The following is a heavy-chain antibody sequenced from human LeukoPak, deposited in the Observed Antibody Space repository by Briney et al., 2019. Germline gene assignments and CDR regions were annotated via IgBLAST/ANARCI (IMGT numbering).Heavy chain of an antibody. D-gene: IGHD2/OR15-2a*01. CDR2: IKQDGSEK. J-gene: IGHJ6*03. Sequence: GGSLRLSCAASGFTFSSYWMSWVRQAPGKVLEWVANIKQDGSEKYYVDSVKGRFTISRDNAKKSLYLQMNSLRAEDAAVYYCASGFFYYYYMAVWGKGTTVTVSS. V-gene: IGHV3-7*01. CDR1: GFTFSSYW. CDR3: ASGFFYYYYMAV.